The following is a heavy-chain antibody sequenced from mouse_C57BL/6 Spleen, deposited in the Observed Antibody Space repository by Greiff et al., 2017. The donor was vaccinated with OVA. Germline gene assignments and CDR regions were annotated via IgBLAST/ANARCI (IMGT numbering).Heavy chain of an antibody. J-gene: IGHJ2*01. CDR2: INPSNGGT. Sequence: QVKLQQPGTELVKPGASVKLSCKASGYTFTSYWMHWVKQRPGQGLEWIGNINPSNGGTNYNEKFKSKATLTVDKSSSTAYMQLSSLTSEDSAVYYCAREGAYYSPFDYWGQGTTLTVSS. CDR1: GYTFTSYW. D-gene: IGHD2-12*01. CDR3: AREGAYYSPFDY. V-gene: IGHV1-53*01.